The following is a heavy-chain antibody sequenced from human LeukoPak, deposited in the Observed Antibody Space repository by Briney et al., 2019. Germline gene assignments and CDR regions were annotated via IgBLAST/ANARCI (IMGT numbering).Heavy chain of an antibody. Sequence: GGSLRLSCAASGFTFSNYDMHWVRQTTGKGLEWVSAIDTAGNTYYPGSVKGRFTISRENAKNSLYLQMNSLRAEDTAVYYCLTRSLVAVSGNSYMDVWGKGTTVTVSS. J-gene: IGHJ6*03. D-gene: IGHD6-19*01. CDR3: LTRSLVAVSGNSYMDV. CDR2: IDTAGNT. V-gene: IGHV3-13*01. CDR1: GFTFSNYD.